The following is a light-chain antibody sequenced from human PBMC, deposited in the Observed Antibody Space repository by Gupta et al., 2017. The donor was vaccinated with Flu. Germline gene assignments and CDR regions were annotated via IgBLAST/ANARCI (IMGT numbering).Light chain of an antibody. Sequence: SRGERATINCKSSQSVLYSSNNKNYLAWYQQKPEQPPKLLISWASNRESGVPDRFSGSGSGADFTLTITSLQAEDVAVYYCQQSYSTPWTFGQGTKVEIK. V-gene: IGKV4-1*01. J-gene: IGKJ1*01. CDR1: QSVLYSSNNKNY. CDR2: WAS. CDR3: QQSYSTPWT.